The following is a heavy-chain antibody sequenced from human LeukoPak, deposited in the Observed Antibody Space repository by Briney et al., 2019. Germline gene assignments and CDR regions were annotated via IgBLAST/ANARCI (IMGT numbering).Heavy chain of an antibody. Sequence: SETLSLTCTVSGGSISSGGYYWSWIRQPPGKGLEWIGYIYHSGSTYYNPSLKSRVTISVDRSKNQFSLKLSSVTAADTAVYYCARVWQQLVLLFDYWGQGTLVTVSS. CDR1: GGSISSGGYY. V-gene: IGHV4-30-2*01. CDR2: IYHSGST. J-gene: IGHJ4*02. D-gene: IGHD6-13*01. CDR3: ARVWQQLVLLFDY.